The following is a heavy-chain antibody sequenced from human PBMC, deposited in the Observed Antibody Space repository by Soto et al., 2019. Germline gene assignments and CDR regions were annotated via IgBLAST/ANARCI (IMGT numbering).Heavy chain of an antibody. V-gene: IGHV3-74*03. CDR2: INGDGTDT. Sequence: PGGSLRLSCPASGFTFSIYWMHWVRQAPGKGLLWVSRINGDGTDTTYADSVKGRFTISRDNAKNTVYLQMNGLRAEDTAVYYCAREVGRGSGSYYLDYWGQETLVTVSS. D-gene: IGHD3-16*01. CDR3: AREVGRGSGSYYLDY. J-gene: IGHJ4*02. CDR1: GFTFSIYW.